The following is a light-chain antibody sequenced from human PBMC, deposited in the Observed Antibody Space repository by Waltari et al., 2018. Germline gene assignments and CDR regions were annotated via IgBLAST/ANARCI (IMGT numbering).Light chain of an antibody. CDR1: SSDVGGYNY. Sequence: QSALTQPASVSGSPGQSNTIPCTGTSSDVGGYNYVSWYQQHPGKAPQLMIYDVSKRPSGVSNLFSGSKSGNTAALTISGLQAEDEADYYCSSYISSSTLELFGGGTSLTVL. CDR3: SSYISSSTLEL. V-gene: IGLV2-14*03. CDR2: DVS. J-gene: IGLJ2*01.